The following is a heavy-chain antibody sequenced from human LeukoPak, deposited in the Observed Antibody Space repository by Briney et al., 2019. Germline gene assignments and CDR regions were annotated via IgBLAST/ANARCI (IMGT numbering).Heavy chain of an antibody. D-gene: IGHD6-13*01. V-gene: IGHV6-1*01. Sequence: SQTLSLTCAISGDSLSSNSAAWHWIRQSPSRGLEWLGRTYYRSKWYNDYAVSVKSRITINPDTSKNQFSLQLNSVTAADTAVYYCARGRGSSWYYFDYWGQGTLVTVSS. CDR2: TYYRSKWYN. CDR1: GDSLSSNSAA. J-gene: IGHJ4*02. CDR3: ARGRGSSWYYFDY.